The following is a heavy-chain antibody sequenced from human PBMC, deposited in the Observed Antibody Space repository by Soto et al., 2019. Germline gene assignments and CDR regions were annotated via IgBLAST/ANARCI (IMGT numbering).Heavy chain of an antibody. D-gene: IGHD1-26*01. CDR2: IYYSGST. CDR1: GGSISSYY. J-gene: IGHJ3*02. V-gene: IGHV4-59*01. Sequence: SETLSLTCTVSGGSISSYYWSWIRQPPGKGLEWIGYIYYSGSTNYNPSLKSRVTISVDTSKNQFSLKLSSVTAADTAVYYCARSVRKGGPLEAFDIWGQGTMVTVSS. CDR3: ARSVRKGGPLEAFDI.